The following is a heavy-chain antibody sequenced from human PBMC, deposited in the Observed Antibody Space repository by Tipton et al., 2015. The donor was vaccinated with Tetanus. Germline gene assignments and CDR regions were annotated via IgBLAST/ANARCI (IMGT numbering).Heavy chain of an antibody. J-gene: IGHJ4*02. CDR2: SWYDGSDK. Sequence: SLRLSCAASGFIFSSYGIHWVRQAPGKGLEWVAASWYDGSDKYYADSVKGRFTISRDNSKNTLYLQMDSLRAEDTAVYYCAREAGCSGGICFSGGSDNWGQGSPVTVPS. V-gene: IGHV3-33*01. CDR3: AREAGCSGGICFSGGSDN. D-gene: IGHD2-15*01. CDR1: GFIFSSYG.